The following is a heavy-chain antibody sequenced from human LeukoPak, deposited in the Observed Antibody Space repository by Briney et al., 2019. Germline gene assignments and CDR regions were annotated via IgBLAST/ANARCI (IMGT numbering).Heavy chain of an antibody. Sequence: GGSLRLSCEASGFTFSSYAMSWVRQAPGKGRERVSAISGSGGSTYYADSVKGRFTISRDNSKNTLYLQMNSLRAEDTAVYYCAKDGERSSSALFGYWGQGTLVTVSS. J-gene: IGHJ4*02. CDR3: AKDGERSSSALFGY. D-gene: IGHD6-13*01. V-gene: IGHV3-23*01. CDR2: ISGSGGST. CDR1: GFTFSSYA.